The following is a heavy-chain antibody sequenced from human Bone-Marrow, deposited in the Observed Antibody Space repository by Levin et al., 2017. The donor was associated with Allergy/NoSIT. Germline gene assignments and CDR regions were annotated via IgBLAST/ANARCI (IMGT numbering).Heavy chain of an antibody. Sequence: ASVKVSCKASGGTFRTSAISWVRQAPGQGLEWMGNLIPVFRTLHYAEKFQGRVTITADESTSTAYMELSGLRSEDTAVYYCASETSGYELAYWGQGTLVTVSA. V-gene: IGHV1-69*13. J-gene: IGHJ4*02. CDR3: ASETSGYELAY. CDR1: GGTFRTSA. D-gene: IGHD5-12*01. CDR2: LIPVFRTL.